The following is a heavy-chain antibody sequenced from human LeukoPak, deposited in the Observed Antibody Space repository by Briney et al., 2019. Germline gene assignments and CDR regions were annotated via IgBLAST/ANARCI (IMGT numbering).Heavy chain of an antibody. V-gene: IGHV4-4*07. D-gene: IGHD5-12*01. Sequence: PSETLSLTCTVSGGSITGYYWTWIRQPAGKGLEWIGRVSDTGRAYYNPSLERRVTISLDTSNNRFSLKVTSVTAADTAVYYCSGGTDITPISGYFPFFFWGQGNLVSGSS. J-gene: IGHJ4*01. CDR3: SGGTDITPISGYFPFFF. CDR1: GGSITGYY. CDR2: VSDTGRA.